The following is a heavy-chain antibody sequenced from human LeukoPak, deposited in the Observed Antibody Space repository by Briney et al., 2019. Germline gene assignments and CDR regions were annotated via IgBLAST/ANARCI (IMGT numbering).Heavy chain of an antibody. V-gene: IGHV3-21*01. Sequence: GGSLRLSCAASGFTFSSYSMNWVRQAPGKGLEWVSSISSSSYYIYYADSVKGRFTISRDNAKNSLYLQMNSLRAEDTAVYYCARDRGSSSWYPPYYFDYWGQGTLVTVSS. D-gene: IGHD6-13*01. CDR2: ISSSSYYI. CDR3: ARDRGSSSWYPPYYFDY. J-gene: IGHJ4*02. CDR1: GFTFSSYS.